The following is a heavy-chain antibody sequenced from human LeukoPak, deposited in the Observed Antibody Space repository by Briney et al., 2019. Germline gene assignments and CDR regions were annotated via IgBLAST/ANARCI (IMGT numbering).Heavy chain of an antibody. CDR2: ISDSGSTI. D-gene: IGHD3-9*01. V-gene: IGHV3-48*03. J-gene: IGHJ4*02. CDR1: GFTFSSSE. Sequence: GGSLPETCAACGFTFSSSEINWVRQAPGKGLEWVSFISDSGSTIYYTGSVKGRFTISRDNAKNSLYLQMNSLRAEDTAIYCCARATLRLVDYWGQGTLVTVSS. CDR3: ARATLRLVDY.